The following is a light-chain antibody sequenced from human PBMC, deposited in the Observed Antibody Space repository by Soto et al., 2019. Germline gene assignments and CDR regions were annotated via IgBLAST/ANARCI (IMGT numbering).Light chain of an antibody. CDR1: SSDVGGYNF. CDR3: SSYAGSSNYV. Sequence: QSALTQPLSASGSPEQSVTISCTGTSSDVGGYNFVSWYQHHPGKAPKLMIYEVIKRPSGVPDRFSGSKSGNTASLTVSGLQAEDEADYYCSSYAGSSNYVFGTGTKVTVL. V-gene: IGLV2-8*01. CDR2: EVI. J-gene: IGLJ1*01.